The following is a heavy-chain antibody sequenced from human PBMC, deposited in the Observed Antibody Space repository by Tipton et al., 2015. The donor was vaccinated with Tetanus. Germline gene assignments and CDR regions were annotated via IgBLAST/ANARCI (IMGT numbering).Heavy chain of an antibody. J-gene: IGHJ4*02. Sequence: TLSLTCNVSGDSINSGDYYWSWIRQPPGKGLEWIGYIYYSGSTYYNPSLKSRVTISMDTSRNQFSLRLSSVTAADAAVYYCSSSPGNHYLAFFDYWGRGTLVTVSS. CDR3: SSSPGNHYLAFFDY. V-gene: IGHV4-30-4*01. CDR2: IYYSGST. D-gene: IGHD2/OR15-2a*01. CDR1: GDSINSGDYY.